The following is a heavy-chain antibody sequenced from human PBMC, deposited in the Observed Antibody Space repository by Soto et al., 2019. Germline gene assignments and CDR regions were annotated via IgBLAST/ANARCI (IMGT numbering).Heavy chain of an antibody. CDR1: GDSISSYY. CDR2: IYYSGST. D-gene: IGHD4-17*01. J-gene: IGHJ4*02. V-gene: IGHV4-59*01. CDR3: ARRNGDYGDY. Sequence: SKTLSLTCTVSGDSISSYYWSWIRQPPGKGLEWIGYIYYSGSTNYNPSLKSRVTISVDTSKNQFSLKLSSVTAADTAVYYCARRNGDYGDYCSQGTLVTVSS.